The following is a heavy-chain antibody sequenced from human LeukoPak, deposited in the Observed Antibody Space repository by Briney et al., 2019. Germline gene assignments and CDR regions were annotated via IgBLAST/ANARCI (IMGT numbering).Heavy chain of an antibody. D-gene: IGHD4-23*01. V-gene: IGHV3-23*01. CDR2: ISGSGGST. CDR3: AKVGGGFHNYYYGMDV. J-gene: IGHJ6*02. Sequence: GGSLRLSCAASGFTFSSYAMSWVRQAPGKGLEWVSAISGSGGSTYYADSVKGRFTISRDNSKNTLYLQMNSLRAEDTAVYYCAKVGGGFHNYYYGMDVWGQGTTVTVSS. CDR1: GFTFSSYA.